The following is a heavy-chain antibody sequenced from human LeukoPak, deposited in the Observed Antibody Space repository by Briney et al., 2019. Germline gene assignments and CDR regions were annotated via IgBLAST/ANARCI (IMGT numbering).Heavy chain of an antibody. CDR2: ISYDGSNK. Sequence: GGSLRLSCAASRFTFSSYAMHWVRQAPGKGLEWVAVISYDGSNKYYADSVKGRFTISRDNSKNTLYLQMNSLRAEDTAVYYCARTSCLDYWGQGTLVTVSS. CDR1: RFTFSSYA. V-gene: IGHV3-30-3*01. CDR3: ARTSCLDY. J-gene: IGHJ4*02. D-gene: IGHD2-2*01.